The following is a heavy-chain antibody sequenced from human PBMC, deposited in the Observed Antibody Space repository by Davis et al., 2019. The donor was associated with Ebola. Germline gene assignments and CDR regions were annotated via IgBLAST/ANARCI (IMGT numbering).Heavy chain of an antibody. V-gene: IGHV1-18*01. J-gene: IGHJ5*02. CDR2: ISAYSGNT. CDR1: GYSFTSYG. D-gene: IGHD3-10*01. CDR3: ARGITMVRGGGWFDP. Sequence: ASVKVSCKASGYSFTSYGINWVRQAPGQGLEWMGWISAYSGNTNYAQKVQGRVTMTTDTSTSTAYMELRSLRSDDTAVYYCARGITMVRGGGWFDPWGQGTLVTVSS.